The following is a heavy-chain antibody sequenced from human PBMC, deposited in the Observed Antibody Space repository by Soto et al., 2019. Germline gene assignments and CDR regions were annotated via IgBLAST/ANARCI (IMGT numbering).Heavy chain of an antibody. J-gene: IGHJ4*02. CDR1: GFTFSSYG. D-gene: IGHD3-10*01. CDR2: ISYDGSNK. Sequence: GGSLRLSCAASGFTFSSYGMHWVRQAPGKGLEWVAVISYDGSNKYYADSVKGRFTISRDNSKNTLYLQMNSLRAEDTAVYYCAKDSGFTDYYGSGSYPLDYWGQGTLVTVSS. V-gene: IGHV3-30*18. CDR3: AKDSGFTDYYGSGSYPLDY.